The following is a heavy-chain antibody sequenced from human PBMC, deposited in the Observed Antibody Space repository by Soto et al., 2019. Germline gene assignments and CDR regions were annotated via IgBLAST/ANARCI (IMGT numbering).Heavy chain of an antibody. CDR3: ARERTSRARSYFDY. CDR2: IFPIFGTA. CDR1: GGTFSSYA. J-gene: IGHJ4*02. V-gene: IGHV1-69*12. D-gene: IGHD3-10*01. Sequence: QVQLVQSGAEVKKPGSSVKVSCKASGGTFSSYAISWVRQAPGQGLEWMGGIFPIFGTANYAQKFQGRVTMTADQPTSTAYMELSSLRSEDTAVYCCARERTSRARSYFDYGGQGTLVTV.